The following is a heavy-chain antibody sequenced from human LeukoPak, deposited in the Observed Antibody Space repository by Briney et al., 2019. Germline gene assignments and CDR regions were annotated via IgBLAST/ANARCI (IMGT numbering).Heavy chain of an antibody. CDR3: AGGLHRRCSGGICYQPFDY. CDR2: ISSDGSKI. V-gene: IGHV3-30*04. J-gene: IGHJ4*02. CDR1: GFIFSNYA. D-gene: IGHD2-15*01. Sequence: HPGGSLRLSCAASGFIFSNYAMHWVRQAPGKGLEWVALISSDGSKIYYADSVKGRFTISRDNSRNTLYLQMNSLRAEDSAVYYCAGGLHRRCSGGICYQPFDYWGQGTLVTVSS.